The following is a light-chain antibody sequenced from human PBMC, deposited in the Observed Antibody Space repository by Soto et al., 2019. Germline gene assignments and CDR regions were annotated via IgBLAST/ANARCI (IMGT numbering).Light chain of an antibody. Sequence: IVVTITAGTVSVSTEERGTLSCRASQSVSSNYLAWYQQKPGQAPRRLIYGASSRATGIPDRFSGSGSGTDFTLTISSLQRGDCAPYGCQHYKTCPWTFCQGTKV. CDR3: QHYKTCPWT. CDR1: QSVSSNY. CDR2: GAS. V-gene: IGKV3-20*01. J-gene: IGKJ1*01.